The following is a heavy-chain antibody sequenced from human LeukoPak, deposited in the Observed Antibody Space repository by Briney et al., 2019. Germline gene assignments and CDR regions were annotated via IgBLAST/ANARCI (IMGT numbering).Heavy chain of an antibody. D-gene: IGHD5-18*01. J-gene: IGHJ4*02. CDR3: AKDYSYGYGFDY. V-gene: IGHV3-53*01. Sequence: GGSLRLSCVASGFTVSSNYMSWVRQAPGKGLEWVSVIYSAGSTYYADSVKGRFTISRDNSKNTLYLQMNSLRAEDTAVYYCAKDYSYGYGFDYWGQGTLVTVSS. CDR1: GFTVSSNY. CDR2: IYSAGST.